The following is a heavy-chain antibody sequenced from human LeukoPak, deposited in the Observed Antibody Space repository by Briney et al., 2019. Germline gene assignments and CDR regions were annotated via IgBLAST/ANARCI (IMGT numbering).Heavy chain of an antibody. CDR2: INPNSGGT. CDR1: GYTFTDYY. J-gene: IGHJ5*02. Sequence: ASVKVSCKASGYTFTDYYIHWVRQAPGQGLECMGWINPNSGGTNYAQKFQGRVTMTRDTSISTAYMELSRLRSDDTAVYYCARGGSGSCFSWLDPWGQGTLVTVSS. D-gene: IGHD3-10*01. CDR3: ARGGSGSCFSWLDP. V-gene: IGHV1-2*02.